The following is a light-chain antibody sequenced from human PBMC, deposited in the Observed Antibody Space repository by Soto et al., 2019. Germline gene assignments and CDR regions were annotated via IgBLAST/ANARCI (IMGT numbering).Light chain of an antibody. CDR3: SSYTSSSTLV. Sequence: QSVLTQPSSVSWSPGQSITISCTGTSSDVGGYNYVSWYQQHPGKAPKLMIYDVSNRPSGVSNRFSGSKSGSTASLTISGLQAEDEADYYCSSYTSSSTLVFGTGTKVPVL. CDR1: SSDVGGYNY. CDR2: DVS. J-gene: IGLJ1*01. V-gene: IGLV2-14*01.